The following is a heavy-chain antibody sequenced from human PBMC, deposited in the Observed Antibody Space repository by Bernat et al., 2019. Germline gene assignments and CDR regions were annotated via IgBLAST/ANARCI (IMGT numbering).Heavy chain of an antibody. V-gene: IGHV3-33*01. J-gene: IGHJ4*02. CDR2: IWYDGSNK. CDR1: GFTFSSYG. Sequence: QVQLVESGGGVVQPGRSLRLSCAASGFTFSSYGMHWVRQAPGKGLEWVAGIWYDGSNKYYADSVKGRFTISRDNSKNTLYLQMNSLRAEDTAVYYCARVPRYSSGWSLGVGIDYWGQGTLVTVSS. CDR3: ARVPRYSSGWSLGVGIDY. D-gene: IGHD6-19*01.